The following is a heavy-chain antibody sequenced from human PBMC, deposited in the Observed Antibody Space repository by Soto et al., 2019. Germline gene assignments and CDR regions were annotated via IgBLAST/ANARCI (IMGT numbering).Heavy chain of an antibody. CDR2: ISSGGSP. D-gene: IGHD2-21*01. J-gene: IGHJ1*01. Sequence: SETLSLTCDVSDESVTSPGNYWNWIRQRPDTGLEWIGYISSGGSPFYNPSLKSRVSISLDTSKNVISLTLRSVTAADTALYYCTLNHCAGGGCYDRDYWGRGTRVTVSS. V-gene: IGHV4-31*11. CDR3: TLNHCAGGGCYDRDY. CDR1: DESVTSPGNY.